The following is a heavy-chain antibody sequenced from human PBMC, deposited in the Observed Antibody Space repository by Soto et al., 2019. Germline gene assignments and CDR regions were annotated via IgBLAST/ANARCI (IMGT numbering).Heavy chain of an antibody. V-gene: IGHV1-3*01. CDR2: INAGNGNI. Sequence: GASVKVACEASGYTFTSYAMHWVRQAPGQRLEWMGWINAGNGNIKYSKKCQCRNTITRDTSASTAYMELSSLRSEDAAGYYCARDSGSPWGPGTMVTVTS. J-gene: IGHJ1*01. CDR3: ARDSGSP. CDR1: GYTFTSYA. D-gene: IGHD3-10*01.